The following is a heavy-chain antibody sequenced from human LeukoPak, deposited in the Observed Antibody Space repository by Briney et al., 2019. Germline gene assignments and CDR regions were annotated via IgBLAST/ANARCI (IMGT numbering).Heavy chain of an antibody. CDR1: GFTFSSYG. CDR3: ARDYDSSGFDY. D-gene: IGHD3-22*01. J-gene: IGHJ4*02. V-gene: IGHV3-33*01. Sequence: GGSLRLSCAASGFTFSSYGMHWVRQAPGKGLEWVAVIWYDGSNKYYADSVKGRFTISRDNSKNTLYLQMNSLRTEDTAVYYCARDYDSSGFDYWGQGTLVTVSS. CDR2: IWYDGSNK.